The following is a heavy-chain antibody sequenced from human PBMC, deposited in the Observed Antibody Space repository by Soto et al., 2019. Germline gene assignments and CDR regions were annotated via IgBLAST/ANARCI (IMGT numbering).Heavy chain of an antibody. V-gene: IGHV3-21*01. CDR2: ISSTTNYI. CDR3: ARESEDLTSNFDY. J-gene: IGHJ4*02. Sequence: GGFLRLCCAASGLTFTRYSMNWVRQAPGKGLEWVSSISSTTNYIYYADSMKGRFTVSRDNAKNSVYLEMNSLSAEDTAVYYCARESEDLTSNFDYWGQGTLVTVSS. CDR1: GLTFTRYS.